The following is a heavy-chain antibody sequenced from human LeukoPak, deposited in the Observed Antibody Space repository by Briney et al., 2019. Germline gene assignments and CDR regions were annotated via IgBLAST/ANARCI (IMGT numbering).Heavy chain of an antibody. CDR3: VRHGRAVPGRVLFDY. Sequence: SETLSLTCTVSGGSISYYYWSWVRQPPGKRLEWIAYIYYTGTTDYNPSLKSRVTISVDSSANQFSLKLSSLSAADTAIYYGVRHGRAVPGRVLFDYCGRGTLVTVSS. J-gene: IGHJ4*02. CDR2: IYYTGTT. V-gene: IGHV4-59*08. CDR1: GGSISYYY. D-gene: IGHD6-19*01.